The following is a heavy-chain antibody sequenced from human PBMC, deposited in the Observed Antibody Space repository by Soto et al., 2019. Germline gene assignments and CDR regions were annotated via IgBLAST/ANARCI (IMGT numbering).Heavy chain of an antibody. J-gene: IGHJ5*02. Sequence: GGSLRLSCAASGFTFSNAWMSWVRQAPGKGLEWVGRIKSKTDGGTTDYAAPVKGRFTISRDDSKNTLYLQMNSLKTEDTAVYYCTTGTRRFDWLLSWGQGTLVTVSS. CDR1: GFTFSNAW. V-gene: IGHV3-15*01. D-gene: IGHD3-9*01. CDR3: TTGTRRFDWLLS. CDR2: IKSKTDGGTT.